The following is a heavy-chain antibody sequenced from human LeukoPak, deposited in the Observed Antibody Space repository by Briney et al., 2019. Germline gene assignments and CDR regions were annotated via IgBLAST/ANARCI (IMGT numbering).Heavy chain of an antibody. CDR3: ARDGAAAGPDY. V-gene: IGHV3-74*01. J-gene: IGHJ4*02. Sequence: GGSLRLSCAASGFTFSSYWMHWVRHAPGKGRVGVSRINSDGSSTSYADSVKGRFTISRDNAKNTLYLQMNSLRAEDTAVYYCARDGAAAGPDYWGQGTLVTVSS. D-gene: IGHD6-13*01. CDR1: GFTFSSYW. CDR2: INSDGSST.